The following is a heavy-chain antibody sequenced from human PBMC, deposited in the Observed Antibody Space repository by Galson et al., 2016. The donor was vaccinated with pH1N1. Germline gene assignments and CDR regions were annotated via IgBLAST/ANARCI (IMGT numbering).Heavy chain of an antibody. Sequence: SVKVSCKASGYMFSTYGINWVRKAPGQGPEWMGRISGYNGNTIYAQKFQARISMTIDKSTSTVYMDLRSPRFDDTAVYYCAKGTLPGYYDYWGQGTLVTVSS. D-gene: IGHD3-22*01. CDR1: GYMFSTYG. CDR2: ISGYNGNT. J-gene: IGHJ4*02. CDR3: AKGTLPGYYDY. V-gene: IGHV1-18*01.